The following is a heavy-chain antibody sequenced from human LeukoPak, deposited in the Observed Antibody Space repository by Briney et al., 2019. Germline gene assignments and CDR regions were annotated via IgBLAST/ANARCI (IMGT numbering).Heavy chain of an antibody. Sequence: GGSLRLSCAASGFTLSNYSMNMNWVRQAPGKGLEWVSAISGSGGSTYYADSVKGRFTISRDNSKNTLYLQMNSLRAEDTAVYYCAKDREDLLWFGELLPSWFDPWGQGTLVTVSS. D-gene: IGHD3-10*01. V-gene: IGHV3-23*01. CDR3: AKDREDLLWFGELLPSWFDP. J-gene: IGHJ5*02. CDR2: ISGSGGST. CDR1: GFTLSNYS.